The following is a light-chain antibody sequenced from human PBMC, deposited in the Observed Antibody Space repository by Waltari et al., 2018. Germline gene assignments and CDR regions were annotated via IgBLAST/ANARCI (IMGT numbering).Light chain of an antibody. Sequence: QSALTQPASVSGSPGQSLTIPCTATSSDVGGYHYVSWYQQHPGKAPKLMIFDVSNRPSGVSNRFSGSKSGNTASLTISGLQAEDEADYYCSSYISSSTLEVFGGGTRLTVL. CDR2: DVS. J-gene: IGLJ3*02. CDR3: SSYISSSTLEV. CDR1: SSDVGGYHY. V-gene: IGLV2-14*03.